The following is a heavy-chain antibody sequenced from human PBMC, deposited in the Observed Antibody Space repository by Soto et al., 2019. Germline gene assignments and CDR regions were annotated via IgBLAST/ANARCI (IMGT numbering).Heavy chain of an antibody. CDR3: ARDLYYYGSGSGYFDY. Sequence: GGSLRLSCVAPGFTFNSYSMNWVRQAPGKGLEWISYISSSSSTIYYTDSVKGRFTISRDNAKNSLYLQMNSLRDEDTAVYYCARDLYYYGSGSGYFDYWGQGTPVTVSS. V-gene: IGHV3-48*02. J-gene: IGHJ4*02. CDR1: GFTFNSYS. CDR2: ISSSSSTI. D-gene: IGHD3-10*01.